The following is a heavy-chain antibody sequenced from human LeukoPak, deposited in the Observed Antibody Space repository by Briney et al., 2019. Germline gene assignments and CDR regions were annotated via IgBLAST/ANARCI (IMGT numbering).Heavy chain of an antibody. Sequence: GGSLRLSCAASGFTFSSYEMNWVRQAPGKGLEWVSYISSSDSTIYYADSVKGRFTISRDNAKNSLYLQMNSLRAEDTAVYYCARDLNREGMGIWGQGTMVTVSS. D-gene: IGHD3-10*01. CDR2: ISSSDSTI. J-gene: IGHJ3*02. V-gene: IGHV3-48*03. CDR1: GFTFSSYE. CDR3: ARDLNREGMGI.